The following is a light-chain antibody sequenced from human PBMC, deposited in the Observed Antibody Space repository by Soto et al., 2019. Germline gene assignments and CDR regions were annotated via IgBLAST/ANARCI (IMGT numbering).Light chain of an antibody. CDR2: GIS. CDR3: QQYSKWPIT. Sequence: EMVMTQSPSILSVSPGESATLFCRASQSVNSNYLAWYQQHPGQPPRLLIYGISTRATGIPARFSGSGSGTEFSLTISSLQSEDFAVYYCQQYSKWPITFGQRVRLEIK. V-gene: IGKV3-15*01. CDR1: QSVNSN. J-gene: IGKJ5*01.